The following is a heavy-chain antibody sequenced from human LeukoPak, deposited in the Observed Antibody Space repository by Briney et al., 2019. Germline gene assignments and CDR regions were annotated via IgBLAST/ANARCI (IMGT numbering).Heavy chain of an antibody. D-gene: IGHD6-13*01. Sequence: SVKVSCKASGGTFSSYAISWVRQAPGQGLEWMGGIIPIFGTANYAQKFQGRVTITADESTSTAYMELSSLRSEDTAVYYCARGDVANSYSSGWYYWFDPWGQGTLVTVSS. CDR1: GGTFSSYA. J-gene: IGHJ5*02. CDR3: ARGDVANSYSSGWYYWFDP. V-gene: IGHV1-69*13. CDR2: IIPIFGTA.